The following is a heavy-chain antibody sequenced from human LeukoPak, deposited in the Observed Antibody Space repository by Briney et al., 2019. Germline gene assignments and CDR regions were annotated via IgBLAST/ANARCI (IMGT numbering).Heavy chain of an antibody. CDR2: INHSGST. V-gene: IGHV4-34*01. Sequence: SETLSLTCAVYGGSFSGYYWSWIRQPPGKGLEWIGEINHSGSTNYNPSLKSRVTISVDTSENQFSLKLSSVTAADTAVYYCARGRPVLRYFDYWGQGTLVTVSS. D-gene: IGHD3-9*01. J-gene: IGHJ4*02. CDR1: GGSFSGYY. CDR3: ARGRPVLRYFDY.